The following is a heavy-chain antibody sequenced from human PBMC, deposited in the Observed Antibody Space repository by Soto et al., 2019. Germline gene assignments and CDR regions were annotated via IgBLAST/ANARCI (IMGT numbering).Heavy chain of an antibody. V-gene: IGHV3-11*01. D-gene: IGHD3-10*01. Sequence: GGSLRLSCAASGFTFSDYSMSWFRQAPGKGLEWISYISTTSNTIYYADSVKGRFTISRDNAENSLYLQMNSLRAEDTAIYYCARRSYFDYWGQGTLVTVSS. J-gene: IGHJ4*02. CDR2: ISTTSNTI. CDR1: GFTFSDYS. CDR3: ARRSYFDY.